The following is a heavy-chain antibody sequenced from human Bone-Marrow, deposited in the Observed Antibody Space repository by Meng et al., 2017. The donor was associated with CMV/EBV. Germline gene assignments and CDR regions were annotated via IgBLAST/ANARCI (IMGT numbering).Heavy chain of an antibody. Sequence: ASVKVSCKASGYTFNSYGITWVRQAPGQGLEWMGWISAYNGDTNYAQKLQGRVTITTDESTSTAYMELSSLRSEDTAVYYCARPPPQRPFWYGMDVWGQGTTVTVSS. CDR1: GYTFNSYG. J-gene: IGHJ6*02. D-gene: IGHD1-14*01. CDR2: ISAYNGDT. V-gene: IGHV1-18*01. CDR3: ARPPPQRPFWYGMDV.